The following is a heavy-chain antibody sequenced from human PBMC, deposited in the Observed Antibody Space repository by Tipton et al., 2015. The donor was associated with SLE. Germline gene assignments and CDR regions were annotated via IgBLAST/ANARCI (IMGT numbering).Heavy chain of an antibody. J-gene: IGHJ4*02. D-gene: IGHD6-19*01. CDR2: ISSTSTYI. V-gene: IGHV3-21*01. CDR3: AKLLSGWYDFDY. CDR1: GFTFSSYS. Sequence: QLVQSGGGLVKPGGSLRLSCAASGFTFSSYSMNWVRQAPGKGLEWVSSISSTSTYIYYVDSVKGRFTISRDNAKNSLYLQMNSLRAEDTAVYYCAKLLSGWYDFDYWGQGTLVTVSS.